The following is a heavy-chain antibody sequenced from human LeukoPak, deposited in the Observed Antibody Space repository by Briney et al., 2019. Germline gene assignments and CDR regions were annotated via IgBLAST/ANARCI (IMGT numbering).Heavy chain of an antibody. J-gene: IGHJ4*02. CDR2: INWNGGST. Sequence: GGSLRLSCAASGFTFDDYGMSWVRQAPGKGLEWVSGINWNGGSTGYADSVKGRFTISRDNAKNSLYLQMNSLRAEDTALYYFARGLDGSGWYYFDYWGQGTLVTVSS. CDR1: GFTFDDYG. V-gene: IGHV3-20*04. CDR3: ARGLDGSGWYYFDY. D-gene: IGHD6-19*01.